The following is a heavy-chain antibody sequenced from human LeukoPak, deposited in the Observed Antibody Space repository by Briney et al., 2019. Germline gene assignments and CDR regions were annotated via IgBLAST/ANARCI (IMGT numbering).Heavy chain of an antibody. Sequence: PGGSLRLSCAASGFTFSNYAMSWVRQAPGKGLEWVSAISASGGSTYYADSVKGRFTISRDNSKNTLYLQMNSLRAEDTAVYYCAKGSSWPQGYYFDYWGQGTLVTVSS. CDR2: ISASGGST. V-gene: IGHV3-23*01. D-gene: IGHD6-13*01. J-gene: IGHJ4*02. CDR3: AKGSSWPQGYYFDY. CDR1: GFTFSNYA.